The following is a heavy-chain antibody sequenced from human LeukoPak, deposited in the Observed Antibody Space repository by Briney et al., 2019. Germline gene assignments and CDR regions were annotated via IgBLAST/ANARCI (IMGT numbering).Heavy chain of an antibody. D-gene: IGHD3-10*01. V-gene: IGHV3-48*03. J-gene: IGHJ4*02. CDR1: GFTFSSYE. CDR2: ISSSGSTI. Sequence: GGSLRLSCAASGFTFSSYEMNWVRQAPGKGLEGVSYISSSGSTIYYADSVKGRFTISRDKAKNSLYMQMNRMRAEDTAVYYCARDSLLWFGVLDRSKYFDYWGQGTPVTVSS. CDR3: ARDSLLWFGVLDRSKYFDY.